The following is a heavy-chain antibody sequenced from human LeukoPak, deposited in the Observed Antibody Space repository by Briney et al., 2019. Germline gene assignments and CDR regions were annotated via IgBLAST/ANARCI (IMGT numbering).Heavy chain of an antibody. V-gene: IGHV3-33*01. CDR2: IWYDGSNK. D-gene: IGHD4-17*01. CDR1: GFAFSSYG. CDR3: ARDGYGDYGNAFDI. J-gene: IGHJ3*02. Sequence: GGSLRLSCAASGFAFSSYGMHWVRQAPGRGLEWVAVIWYDGSNKYYADSVKGRFTISRDNSKNTLYLQMNSLRAEDTAVYYCARDGYGDYGNAFDIWGQGTMVTVSS.